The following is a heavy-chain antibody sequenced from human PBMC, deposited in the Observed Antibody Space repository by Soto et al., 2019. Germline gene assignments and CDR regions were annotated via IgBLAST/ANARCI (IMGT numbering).Heavy chain of an antibody. Sequence: GGSLRLSCAASGFIFDDYGMNWVRQAPGKGLEWVSGISWNSGNIVYAASVKGRFTISRDNAKNSLYLQMNSLRAEDTALYYCAKVDGSLGAFDIWGQGTMVTV. D-gene: IGHD6-13*01. CDR1: GFIFDDYG. V-gene: IGHV3-9*01. J-gene: IGHJ3*02. CDR2: ISWNSGNI. CDR3: AKVDGSLGAFDI.